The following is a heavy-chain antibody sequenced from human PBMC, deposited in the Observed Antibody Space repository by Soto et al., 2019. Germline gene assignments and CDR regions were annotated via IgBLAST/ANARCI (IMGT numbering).Heavy chain of an antibody. CDR3: ARDGYSKFDY. CDR2: IYSSGST. D-gene: IGHD4-4*01. Sequence: SETLSLTCTVSGGSVSSGSYYWSWIRQPPGKGLEWIGYIYSSGSTNYNPPLKSRVTISLDTSKNQFSLKLSSLTASDTAMYYCARDGYSKFDYWGQGTLVTVSS. CDR1: GGSVSSGSYY. J-gene: IGHJ4*02. V-gene: IGHV4-61*01.